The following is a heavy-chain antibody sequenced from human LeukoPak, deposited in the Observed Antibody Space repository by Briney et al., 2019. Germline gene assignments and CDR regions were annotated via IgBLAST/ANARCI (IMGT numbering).Heavy chain of an antibody. CDR3: ARQPGSYYYGSGSYSYYYMDV. CDR1: GGSFSDDY. V-gene: IGHV4-34*01. CDR2: INHSGST. D-gene: IGHD3-10*01. Sequence: SETLSLTCAVYGGSFSDDYWSWIRQPPGKGLEWIGEINHSGSTNYNPSLKSRVTISVDTSKNQFSLKLSSVTAADTAVYYCARQPGSYYYGSGSYSYYYMDVWGKGTTVTISS. J-gene: IGHJ6*03.